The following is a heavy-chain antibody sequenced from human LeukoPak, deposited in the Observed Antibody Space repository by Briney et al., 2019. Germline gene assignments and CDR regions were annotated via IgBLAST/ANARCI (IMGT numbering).Heavy chain of an antibody. CDR1: GGSISSSSYY. Sequence: PSETLSLTCSVSGGSISSSSYYWGWIRQPPGKELEWIGSVSHSGNSYYNPSLKSRVTISVDRSKNQFSLKLSSVTAADTAVYYCARYSSSWNLFDYWGQGTLVTVSS. J-gene: IGHJ4*02. CDR3: ARYSSSWNLFDY. V-gene: IGHV4-39*07. CDR2: VSHSGNS. D-gene: IGHD6-13*01.